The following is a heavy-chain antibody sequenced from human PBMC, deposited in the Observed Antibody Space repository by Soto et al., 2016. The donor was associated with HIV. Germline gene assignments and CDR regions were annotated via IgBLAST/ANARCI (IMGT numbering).Heavy chain of an antibody. Sequence: EVQLVESGGGLVQPGGSLRLSCAASGFTFSNYGMNWVRQAPGKGLEWVSYISSGSSTIYYADSVKGRFTISRDNAKNSLYPQMSSLRAEDTAVYYCAREIREEYLVLGYYYMDVWGKGTTVTVSS. V-gene: IGHV3-48*01. CDR1: GFTFSNYG. CDR3: AREIREEYLVLGYYYMDV. CDR2: ISSGSSTI. D-gene: IGHD3-16*01. J-gene: IGHJ6*03.